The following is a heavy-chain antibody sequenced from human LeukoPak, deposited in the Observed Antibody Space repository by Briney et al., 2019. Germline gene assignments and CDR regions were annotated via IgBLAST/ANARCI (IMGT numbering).Heavy chain of an antibody. Sequence: GGSLRLSCAASGFTFSMYWMSWVRQAPGKGLEWVANIKQDGSEKYYVDSVKGRFTISRDNAKNTLYLQMNSLRAEDTAVYYCATAGNYRFDYWGQGTLLTVSS. V-gene: IGHV3-7*02. CDR3: ATAGNYRFDY. CDR2: IKQDGSEK. D-gene: IGHD1-7*01. CDR1: GFTFSMYW. J-gene: IGHJ4*02.